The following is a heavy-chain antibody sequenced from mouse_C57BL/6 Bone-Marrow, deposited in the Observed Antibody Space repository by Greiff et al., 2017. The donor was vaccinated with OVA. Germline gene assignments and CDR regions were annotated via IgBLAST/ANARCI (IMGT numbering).Heavy chain of an antibody. D-gene: IGHD2-1*01. CDR3: TTGGNYDWFAY. V-gene: IGHV14-4*01. CDR1: GFNIKDDY. J-gene: IGHJ3*01. Sequence: VQLQQSGAELVRPGASVKLSCTASGFNIKDDYMHWVKQRPEQGLEWIGWIDPENGDTEYASKFQGKATITADTSSNTDYLQLSSLTSEDTAVYYCTTGGNYDWFAYWGQGTLVTVSA. CDR2: IDPENGDT.